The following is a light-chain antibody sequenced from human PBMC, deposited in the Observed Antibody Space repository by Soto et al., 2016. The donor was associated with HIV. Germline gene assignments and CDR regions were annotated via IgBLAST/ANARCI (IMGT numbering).Light chain of an antibody. CDR3: QVWDSSDDHVV. Sequence: SYELTQPPSVSVAPGKTARITCGGNNIGSESVHWYQQKPGQAPVLVVYDDSDRPSGIPERFSGSNSGSTATLTISRVEAGDEADYYCQVWDSSDDHVVFGGGTELTVL. CDR1: NIGSES. V-gene: IGLV3-21*03. CDR2: DDS. J-gene: IGLJ2*01.